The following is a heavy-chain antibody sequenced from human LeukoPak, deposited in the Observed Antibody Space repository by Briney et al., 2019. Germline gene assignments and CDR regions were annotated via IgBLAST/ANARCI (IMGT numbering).Heavy chain of an antibody. V-gene: IGHV3-7*01. J-gene: IGHJ4*02. CDR2: IKQDGSEK. D-gene: IGHD3-3*01. Sequence: GGSLRLSCAASGFTFSSYAMSWVRQAPGKGLEWVANIKQDGSEKYYVDSVKGRFTISRDNAKNSLYLQMNSLRAEDTAVYYCARGGFLEWLLPDYGINYWGQGTLVTVSS. CDR3: ARGGFLEWLLPDYGINY. CDR1: GFTFSSYA.